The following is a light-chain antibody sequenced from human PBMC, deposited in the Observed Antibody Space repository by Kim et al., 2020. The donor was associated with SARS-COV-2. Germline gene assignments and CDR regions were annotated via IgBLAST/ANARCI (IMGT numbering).Light chain of an antibody. CDR1: QSVSSN. CDR2: GAS. Sequence: EIVMTQSPATLSVSAGERATLSCRASQSVSSNLAWYQQKPGQAPRLLIYGASTRATGIPARFSGSGSRTEFTLTISSLQSEDFALYYCQQYDDWTTFGQGTKLEI. J-gene: IGKJ2*01. V-gene: IGKV3-15*01. CDR3: QQYDDWTT.